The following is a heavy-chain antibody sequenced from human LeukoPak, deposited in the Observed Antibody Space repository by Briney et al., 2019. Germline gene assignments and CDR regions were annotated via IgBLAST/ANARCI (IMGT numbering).Heavy chain of an antibody. CDR1: GFSFSSYS. J-gene: IGHJ4*02. D-gene: IGHD6-13*01. CDR2: ISGTSTYI. V-gene: IGHV3-21*01. Sequence: PGGSLRLSCAASGFSFSSYSMNWVRQAPGKGLEWVSSISGTSTYIYFANSLKGRFSISRDNAENSLYLQMNSLRAEDTAVYFCARASLSEIIAAEAFFDSWGQGTLVTVSP. CDR3: ARASLSEIIAAEAFFDS.